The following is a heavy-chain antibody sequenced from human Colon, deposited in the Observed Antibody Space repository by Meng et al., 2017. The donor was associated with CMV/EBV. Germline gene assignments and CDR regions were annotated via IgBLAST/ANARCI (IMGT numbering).Heavy chain of an antibody. CDR1: GGSLSSSSFH. V-gene: IGHV4-39*07. J-gene: IGHJ4*02. CDR2: IYHSGRT. CDR3: ARVQSTKYYYSSSDY. Sequence: GSLRLSCTVSGGSLSSSSFHWGWIRQPSGKGLVWIGSIYHSGRTYYNTYLKSRVTISIDTAKNQFSLNLTSVTAEDTAVYYCARVQSTKYYYSSSDYWGKGTLVTVSS. D-gene: IGHD3-10*01.